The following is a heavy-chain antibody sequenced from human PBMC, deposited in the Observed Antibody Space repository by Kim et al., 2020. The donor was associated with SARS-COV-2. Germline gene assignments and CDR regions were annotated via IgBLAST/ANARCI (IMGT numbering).Heavy chain of an antibody. CDR1: GYTFNSYW. CDR2: IYPGDSDT. V-gene: IGHV5-51*01. Sequence: GESLKISCKGSGYTFNSYWIGWVRQMPGKGLERMGFIYPGDSDTRYSPPFQSQVTLSADKSISTAFLQWSSLKASDTDMYYCVRSLLRGGLYAFDIWGQGTMVTVSS. J-gene: IGHJ3*02. CDR3: VRSLLRGGLYAFDI. D-gene: IGHD3-16*01.